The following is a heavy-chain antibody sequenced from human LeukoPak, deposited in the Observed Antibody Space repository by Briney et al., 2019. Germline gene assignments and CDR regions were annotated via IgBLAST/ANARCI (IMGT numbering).Heavy chain of an antibody. D-gene: IGHD3-10*01. Sequence: SETLSLTCTVSGGSVSSYYWSWIRQPPGAGLEWIGYSYYSGSTNYNPSLKSRVTISVNTSKNQFSLKLSSVTAADTAVYYFVRDHAVWFGEHDAFDIWGQGTMVTVS. CDR3: VRDHAVWFGEHDAFDI. CDR2: SYYSGST. V-gene: IGHV4-59*02. CDR1: GGSVSSYY. J-gene: IGHJ3*02.